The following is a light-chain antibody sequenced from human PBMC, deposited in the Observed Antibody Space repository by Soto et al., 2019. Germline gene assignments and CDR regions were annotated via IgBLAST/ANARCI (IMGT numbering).Light chain of an antibody. CDR2: DVS. CDR3: QTRSNLLWS. J-gene: IGKJ1*01. Sequence: EIVLTQSPATLSLSLGERAPLSCRASQSIGSYLGWYQQKPGQAPRLLIYDVSHRATGIPARFSGRWPGTDFSLTISRLEREDFAVYYCQTRSNLLWSIGTGT. V-gene: IGKV3-11*01. CDR1: QSIGSY.